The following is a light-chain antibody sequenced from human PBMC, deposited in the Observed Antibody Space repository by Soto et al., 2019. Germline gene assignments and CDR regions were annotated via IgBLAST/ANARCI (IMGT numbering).Light chain of an antibody. J-gene: IGLJ2*01. CDR3: CSYAGSSTFHVV. V-gene: IGLV2-23*02. Sequence: QSALTQPASVSGSPGQSITISCTGTSSDVGSYNLVSWYQQHPGKAPKLMIYEVSKRPSGVSNRFSGSKSGNTASLTISGLQAEDEADYDCCSYAGSSTFHVVFGGGTQLTVL. CDR2: EVS. CDR1: SSDVGSYNL.